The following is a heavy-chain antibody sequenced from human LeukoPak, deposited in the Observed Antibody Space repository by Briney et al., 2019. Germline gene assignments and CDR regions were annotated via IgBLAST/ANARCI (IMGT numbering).Heavy chain of an antibody. V-gene: IGHV3-20*04. CDR1: GFTFDDYG. CDR2: IIRSGGST. D-gene: IGHD3-10*01. J-gene: IGHJ4*02. CDR3: ARDRVSGSGSIDY. Sequence: GGSLRLSCTASGFTFDDYGMTWVRQPPGKGLEWVSGIIRSGGSTGYADSVNGRFTISRDNAKNSLYLQMNSLRAEDTALYYCARDRVSGSGSIDYWGQGTLVTVSS.